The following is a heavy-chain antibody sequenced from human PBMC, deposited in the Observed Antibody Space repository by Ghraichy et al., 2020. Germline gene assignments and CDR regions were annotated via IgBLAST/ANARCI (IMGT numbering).Heavy chain of an antibody. D-gene: IGHD3-22*01. CDR3: AKAGLVITDHYYYMDV. V-gene: IGHV3-23*01. CDR1: GFTFSNYA. Sequence: GGSLRLSCAASGFTFSNYAMSWVRQAPGKGLEWVSGISASGGSTYHADSVTGRFTISRDNSKNTLYLQMNSLRVEDTAVYSCAKAGLVITDHYYYMDVWGKGTTVTVSS. CDR2: ISASGGST. J-gene: IGHJ6*03.